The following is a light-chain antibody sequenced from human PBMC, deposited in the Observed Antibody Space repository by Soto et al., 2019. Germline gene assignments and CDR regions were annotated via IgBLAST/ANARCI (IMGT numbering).Light chain of an antibody. J-gene: IGKJ3*01. V-gene: IGKV1-6*01. CDR3: LKKYFSPFT. CDR2: AAS. Sequence: AIQMTQSPSSLSASVGDRVTITCRASQGIRNDLDWVQQKPGKAPKLLIYAASNLQSRVPARFSGTGSGKDFTLTISSLQPEDFATYYCLKKYFSPFTFGPGTKVDIQ. CDR1: QGIRND.